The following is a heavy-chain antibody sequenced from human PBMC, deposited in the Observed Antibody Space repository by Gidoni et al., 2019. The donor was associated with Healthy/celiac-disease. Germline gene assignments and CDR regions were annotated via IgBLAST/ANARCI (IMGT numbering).Heavy chain of an antibody. J-gene: IGHJ1*01. CDR1: GGSISSGGYY. D-gene: IGHD3-10*01. CDR3: ARVNYYGSGEEYFQH. V-gene: IGHV4-31*03. Sequence: QVQLQESGPGLVKPSQTLSLTCTVSGGSISSGGYYWSWIRQHPGKGLEWIGYIYYSGSTYYNPSLMSRVITSADTSKNQFSLKLSSVTAADTAVYYCARVNYYGSGEEYFQHWGQGTLVTVSS. CDR2: IYYSGST.